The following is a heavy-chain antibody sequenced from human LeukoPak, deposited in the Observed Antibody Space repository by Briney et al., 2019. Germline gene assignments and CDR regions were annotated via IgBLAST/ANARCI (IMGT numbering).Heavy chain of an antibody. Sequence: GGSLRLSCAASGFTFSSYSINWVRQAPGKGLEWVSSISSSSSYIYYADSVKGRFTISRDNAKNSLYLQMNSLRAEDTAVYYCARAVEYSSSPTFISWGQGTLVTVSS. J-gene: IGHJ5*02. D-gene: IGHD6-6*01. V-gene: IGHV3-21*01. CDR1: GFTFSSYS. CDR3: ARAVEYSSSPTFIS. CDR2: ISSSSSYI.